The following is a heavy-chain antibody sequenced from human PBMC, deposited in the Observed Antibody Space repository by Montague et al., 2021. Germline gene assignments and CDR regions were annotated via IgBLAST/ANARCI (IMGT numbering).Heavy chain of an antibody. CDR3: AREGVGDLLFSFDS. CDR1: GDSVSHNNAA. J-gene: IGHJ4*02. D-gene: IGHD3-10*01. V-gene: IGHV6-1*01. Sequence: CAISGDSVSHNNAAWNWIRESPSRGLEWLGRTYYRSTWYTDYAVSVKGRIAINPDTSKNQFSLQLNSVTPEDTAVYYCAREGVGDLLFSFDSWGQGTLVTVSS. CDR2: TYYRSTWYT.